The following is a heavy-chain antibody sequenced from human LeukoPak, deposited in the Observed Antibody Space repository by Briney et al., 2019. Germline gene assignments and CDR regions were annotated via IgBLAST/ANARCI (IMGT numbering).Heavy chain of an antibody. J-gene: IGHJ6*02. CDR1: GYSFTSYW. V-gene: IGHV5-10-1*01. D-gene: IGHD5-18*01. CDR3: ARGDTAMAPNYYYGMDV. CDR2: IDPSDSYT. Sequence: GESLKISCKGSGYSFTSYWISWVRQMPGKGLEWMGRIDPSDSYTNYSPSFQGHVTISADKSISTAYLQWGSLKASDTAMYYCARGDTAMAPNYYYGMDVWGQGTTVTVSS.